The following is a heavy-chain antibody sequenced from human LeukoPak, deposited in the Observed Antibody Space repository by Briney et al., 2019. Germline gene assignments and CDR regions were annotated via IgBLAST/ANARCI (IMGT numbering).Heavy chain of an antibody. J-gene: IGHJ4*02. V-gene: IGHV4-34*01. Sequence: SETLSLTCAVYGGSFSGYYWSWIRRPPGKGLEWIGEINHSGSTNYNPSLKSRVTISVDTSKNQFSLKLSSVTAADTAVYYCARVLWGIAVAGIVGEYYFDYWGQGTLVTVSS. CDR1: GGSFSGYY. D-gene: IGHD6-19*01. CDR2: INHSGST. CDR3: ARVLWGIAVAGIVGEYYFDY.